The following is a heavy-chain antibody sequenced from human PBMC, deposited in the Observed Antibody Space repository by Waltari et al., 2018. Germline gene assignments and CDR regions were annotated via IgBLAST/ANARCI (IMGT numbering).Heavy chain of an antibody. Sequence: QVQLQQWGAGLLKPSETLSLTCAVYGGSFSGYYWSWIRQPPGKGLEWIGEINHSGSTNDCPSLKMRVTISVDTSNNQFSLKLSSVTAADTAVYYCARGWSSSWYLNFDYWGQGTLVTVSS. CDR1: GGSFSGYY. CDR3: ARGWSSSWYLNFDY. CDR2: INHSGST. V-gene: IGHV4-34*01. J-gene: IGHJ4*02. D-gene: IGHD6-13*01.